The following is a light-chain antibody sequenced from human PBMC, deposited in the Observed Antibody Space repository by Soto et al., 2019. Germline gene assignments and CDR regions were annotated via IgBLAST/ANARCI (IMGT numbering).Light chain of an antibody. V-gene: IGLV2-14*01. CDR2: DVS. Sequence: QSALTQPASVSGSPGQSLTISCTGTSSDVGGYNFVSWFQQHPGKAPKLLIYDVSDRPSGVSPRFSGSKSGNTASLTISGRQAEDEAAYYCGSYTGSTTLIFGGGTKLTVL. CDR1: SSDVGGYNF. CDR3: GSYTGSTTLI. J-gene: IGLJ2*01.